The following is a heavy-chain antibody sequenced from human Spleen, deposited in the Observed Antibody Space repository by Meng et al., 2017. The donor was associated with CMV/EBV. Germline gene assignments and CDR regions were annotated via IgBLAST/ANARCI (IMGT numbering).Heavy chain of an antibody. J-gene: IGHJ4*02. V-gene: IGHV3-66*01. D-gene: IGHD1-26*01. CDR2: IYSGGST. CDR3: ARDGRIVGANFDY. CDR1: GFTVSSNY. Sequence: GESLKISCAASGFTVSSNYMSWVRQAPGKGLEWVSVIYSGGSTYYADSVKGRFTISRDNAKNSLYLQMNSLRAEDTAVYYCARDGRIVGANFDYWGQGTLVTVSS.